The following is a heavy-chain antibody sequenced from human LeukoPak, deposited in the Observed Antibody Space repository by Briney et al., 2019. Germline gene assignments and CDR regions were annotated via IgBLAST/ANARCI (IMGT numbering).Heavy chain of an antibody. CDR2: IIPIFGIA. Sequence: ASVKVSCKASGGTFSSYAISWVRQAPGQGLEWMGRIIPIFGIANYAQKFQGRVTITADKSTSTAYMELSSLRSEDTAVYYCATVRAYYDILTGYKDWGQGTLVTVSS. CDR3: ATVRAYYDILTGYKD. CDR1: GGTFSSYA. D-gene: IGHD3-9*01. J-gene: IGHJ4*02. V-gene: IGHV1-69*04.